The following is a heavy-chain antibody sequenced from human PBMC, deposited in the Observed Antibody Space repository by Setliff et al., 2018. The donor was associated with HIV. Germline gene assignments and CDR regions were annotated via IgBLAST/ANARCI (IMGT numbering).Heavy chain of an antibody. D-gene: IGHD3-3*01. V-gene: IGHV1-2*02. CDR2: INSNNGGT. CDR1: GYTFTAYY. CDR3: ARDLRDGFEEWFSTLDDGMDV. Sequence: ASVKVSCKASGYTFTAYYIHWVRQAPGQGLEWMGWINSNNGGTKYAQNFQGRVTMTRDTSINTIYMELSRLRSDDTAVYYCARDLRDGFEEWFSTLDDGMDVWGQGTTVTVSS. J-gene: IGHJ6*02.